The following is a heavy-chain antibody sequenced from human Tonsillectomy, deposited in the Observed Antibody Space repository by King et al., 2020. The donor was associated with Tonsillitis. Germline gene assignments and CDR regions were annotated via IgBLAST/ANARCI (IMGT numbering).Heavy chain of an antibody. D-gene: IGHD3-16*01. J-gene: IGHJ4*02. CDR3: AKDRGGAY. Sequence: VQLVESGGDLVQPGGSLRLSCAASGFTFRNNWMTWVRQAPGKGLEWVANIKEDGREKNYADSVKGRFTISRDNAKNSVYLQMNSLTDEDTAVYYCAKDRGGAYWGQGSLVTVSS. V-gene: IGHV3-7*01. CDR2: IKEDGREK. CDR1: GFTFRNNW.